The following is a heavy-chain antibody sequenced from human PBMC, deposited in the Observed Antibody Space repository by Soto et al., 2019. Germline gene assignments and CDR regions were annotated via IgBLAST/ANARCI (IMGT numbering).Heavy chain of an antibody. D-gene: IGHD3-10*01. J-gene: IGHJ4*02. CDR3: VGQGNGTPFYFGL. Sequence: EMQLVQSGAEVKKPGESLRLSCQGSGYRFINYWISWVRQMPGKGLEWVGRIDPSDSYTVYSPSFQGHVTISIGPAINTPFLEGRKLQALDPAIVFCVGQGNGTPFYFGLWGRGTMVPVSS. CDR2: IDPSDSYT. CDR1: GYRFINYW. V-gene: IGHV5-10-1*03.